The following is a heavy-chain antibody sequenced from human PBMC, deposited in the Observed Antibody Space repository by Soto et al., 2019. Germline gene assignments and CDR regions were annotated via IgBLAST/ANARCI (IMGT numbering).Heavy chain of an antibody. CDR2: ISAYNGNT. J-gene: IGHJ4*02. CDR1: GYTITSYG. V-gene: IGHV1-18*01. Sequence: ASVKVSCKASGYTITSYGISWVRQAPGQGLEWMGWISAYNGNTNYAQKLQGRVTMTTDTSTSTAYMELRSLRSDDTAVYYCARTSSSYYDFWSGYSRDYYFDYWGQGTLVTVSS. D-gene: IGHD3-3*01. CDR3: ARTSSSYYDFWSGYSRDYYFDY.